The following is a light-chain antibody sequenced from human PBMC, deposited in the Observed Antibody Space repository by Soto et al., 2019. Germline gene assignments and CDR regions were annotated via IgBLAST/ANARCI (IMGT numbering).Light chain of an antibody. CDR3: QQYGSSPRT. J-gene: IGKJ1*01. V-gene: IGKV1-5*03. Sequence: IQMTQSPATLSGSVGDRVTITCRASQTISSWLAWYQQKPGKAPKLLIYKASTLKSGVPSRFSGSGSGTDFTLTISRMEPEDFAVYCCQQYGSSPRTFGQRTKVDIK. CDR1: QTISSW. CDR2: KAS.